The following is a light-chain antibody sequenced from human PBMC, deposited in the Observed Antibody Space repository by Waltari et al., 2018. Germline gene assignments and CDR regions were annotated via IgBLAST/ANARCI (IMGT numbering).Light chain of an antibody. J-gene: IGKJ1*01. V-gene: IGKV3-20*01. CDR1: QSVSKY. CDR3: QKYESLPAT. CDR2: HAS. Sequence: ELVLTQSPGSLSLSPGERATLSCRASQSVSKYLAWYQQKPGQAPRPLIYHASSRATGIPDRFSGSGFGTDFSLTISRLEPEDFAVYYCQKYESLPATFGQGTKVEIK.